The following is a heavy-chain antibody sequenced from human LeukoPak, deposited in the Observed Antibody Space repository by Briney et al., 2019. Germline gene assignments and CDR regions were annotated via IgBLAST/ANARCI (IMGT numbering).Heavy chain of an antibody. CDR1: GYTFKSYG. Sequence: SVKVSCKASGYTFKSYGITWVRQAPGQGLEWMGWISIYNGKTNYVEKLRGRVTMTADTSTSTAFMELSGLRSDDTAVYYCAKVISVASGKYYFDYWGQGTLVTVSP. CDR3: AKVISVASGKYYFDY. V-gene: IGHV1-18*01. CDR2: ISIYNGKT. D-gene: IGHD3-10*01. J-gene: IGHJ4*02.